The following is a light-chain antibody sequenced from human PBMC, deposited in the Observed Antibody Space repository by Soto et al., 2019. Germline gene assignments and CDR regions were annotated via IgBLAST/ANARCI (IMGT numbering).Light chain of an antibody. V-gene: IGLV2-14*01. CDR2: HVT. CDR1: SSDVGGHDY. Sequence: QSVLTQSASVPGSPGQSITISCTVTSSDVGGHDYVSWYQQHPGKAPTLMIYHVTNRPSGVSSRFSGSKSGNTAFLIISGLQAEDEADYYCSSYTSSSTFVFGTGTKVTVL. CDR3: SSYTSSSTFV. J-gene: IGLJ1*01.